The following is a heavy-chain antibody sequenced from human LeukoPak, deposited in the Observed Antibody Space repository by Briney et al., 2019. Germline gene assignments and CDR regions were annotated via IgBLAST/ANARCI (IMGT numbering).Heavy chain of an antibody. D-gene: IGHD6-19*01. CDR2: IYDSGST. J-gene: IGHJ4*02. Sequence: PSETLSLTCTVSGGSISSSSYYWGWIRQPPGKGLEWIGTIYDSGSTFYNPSLESRVSISVDTSKNQLSLKLSSVTAADTAVYYCARHGAAMAGTGPLFDYWGQGTLVTVYS. CDR3: ARHGAAMAGTGPLFDY. CDR1: GGSISSSSYY. V-gene: IGHV4-39*01.